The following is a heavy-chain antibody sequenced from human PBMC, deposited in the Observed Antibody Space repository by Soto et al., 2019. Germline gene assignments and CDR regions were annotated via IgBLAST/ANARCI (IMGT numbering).Heavy chain of an antibody. D-gene: IGHD3-22*01. J-gene: IGHJ5*02. Sequence: QVQLVQSGAEVKKPGASVKVSCKTSGYTFTDYGISWVRQAPGQGLEWMGWISPYNGNTNYAQKLQGRVTMTTDTSASTAYVELRSLRSDDTAVYYCARGDSSDYYGGRWFDPWGQGTLVTVSS. CDR1: GYTFTDYG. V-gene: IGHV1-18*01. CDR2: ISPYNGNT. CDR3: ARGDSSDYYGGRWFDP.